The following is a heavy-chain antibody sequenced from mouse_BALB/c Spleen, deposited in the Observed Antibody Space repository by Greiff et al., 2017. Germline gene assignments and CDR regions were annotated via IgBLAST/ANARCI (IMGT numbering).Heavy chain of an antibody. J-gene: IGHJ3*01. CDR3: AREDYDYDWFAY. Sequence: VQLKQSGAELVKPGASVKLSCTASGFNIKDTYMHWVKQRPEQGLEWIGRIDPANGNTKYDPKFQGKATITADTSSNTAYLQLSSLTSEDTAVYYCAREDYDYDWFAYWGQGTLVTVSA. V-gene: IGHV14-3*02. CDR2: IDPANGNT. D-gene: IGHD2-4*01. CDR1: GFNIKDTY.